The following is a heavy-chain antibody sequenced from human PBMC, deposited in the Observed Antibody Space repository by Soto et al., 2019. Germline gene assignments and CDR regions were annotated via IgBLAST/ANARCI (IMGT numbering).Heavy chain of an antibody. CDR2: LSYDGNNK. CDR3: ARGPIGDAAMVTNYFDY. CDR1: GFTFSNYA. D-gene: IGHD5-18*01. J-gene: IGHJ4*02. V-gene: IGHV3-30-3*01. Sequence: GSLRLSCAASGFTFSNYAIHWVRHAPGKGLEWVAVLSYDGNNKHYADSVKGRFTISRDNSKNTLFLQMNSLRTEDTAVYYCARGPIGDAAMVTNYFDYWGQGTLVTVSS.